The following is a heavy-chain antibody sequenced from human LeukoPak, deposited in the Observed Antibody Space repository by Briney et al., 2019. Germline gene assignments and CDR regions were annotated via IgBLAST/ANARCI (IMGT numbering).Heavy chain of an antibody. D-gene: IGHD3-16*01. V-gene: IGHV3-23*01. J-gene: IGHJ3*02. CDR1: GFTFSSYA. CDR2: ISGSGGST. Sequence: TGGSLRLSCAASGFTFSSYAMSWVRQAPGKGLEWVSLISGSGGSTYYAGSVKGRFTISRDNSKNTLYLQMNSLRAEDTAVFYCAKDRDDYVWGSYLGAFDIWGQGTMVTVSS. CDR3: AKDRDDYVWGSYLGAFDI.